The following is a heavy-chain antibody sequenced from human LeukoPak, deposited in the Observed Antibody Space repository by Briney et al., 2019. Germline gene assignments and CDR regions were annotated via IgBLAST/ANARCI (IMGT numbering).Heavy chain of an antibody. V-gene: IGHV4-61*02. Sequence: PSQTLSLTCTVSGGFISSGSYYWSWIRQPAGKGLEWIGRIYTSGSTNYNPSLKSRVTISVDTSKNQFSLKLSSVTAADTAVYYCARDRVTMVRGVMYYYYYMDVWGKGTTVTISS. D-gene: IGHD3-10*01. CDR3: ARDRVTMVRGVMYYYYYMDV. CDR1: GGFISSGSYY. J-gene: IGHJ6*03. CDR2: IYTSGST.